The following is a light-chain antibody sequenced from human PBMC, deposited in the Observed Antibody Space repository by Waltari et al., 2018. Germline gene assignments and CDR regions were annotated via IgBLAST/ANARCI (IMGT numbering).Light chain of an antibody. CDR2: LNSDGSH. Sequence: QLVLTQSPSASASLGASAKLTCTLSSGHSSYAIARHQQQPEQGPRYLMKLNSDGSHSKGDGIPDRFSGSSSGAERYLTISSLQSEDEADYYCQTWGTGIQVFGGGTKLTVL. V-gene: IGLV4-69*01. CDR3: QTWGTGIQV. CDR1: SGHSSYA. J-gene: IGLJ3*02.